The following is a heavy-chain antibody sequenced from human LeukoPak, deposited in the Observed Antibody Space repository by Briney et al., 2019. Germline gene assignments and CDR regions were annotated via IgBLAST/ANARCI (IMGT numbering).Heavy chain of an antibody. J-gene: IGHJ5*02. V-gene: IGHV4-30-4*08. CDR1: GGSISSGDYY. CDR2: IYYSGST. CDR3: AIEGHNWFDP. Sequence: PSETLSLTCTVSGGSISSGDYYWSWIRQPPGKGLEWIGYIYYSGSTYYNPSLKSRVTISVDTSRNQFSLKLSSVTAADTAVYYCAIEGHNWFDPWGQGTLATVSS.